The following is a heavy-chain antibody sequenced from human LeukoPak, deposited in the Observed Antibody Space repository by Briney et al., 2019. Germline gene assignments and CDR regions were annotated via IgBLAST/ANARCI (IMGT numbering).Heavy chain of an antibody. Sequence: GASVKVSCKTSGYTFTDYYMHWVRQAPGQGLEWMGWINPNSGGTNYAQKFQGRVTMTRDTSISTAYMELSRLRSDDTAVYYCARGTKTVTLPHYYYYMDVWGKGTTVTVSS. CDR2: INPNSGGT. D-gene: IGHD4-17*01. J-gene: IGHJ6*03. CDR3: ARGTKTVTLPHYYYYMDV. V-gene: IGHV1-2*02. CDR1: GYTFTDYY.